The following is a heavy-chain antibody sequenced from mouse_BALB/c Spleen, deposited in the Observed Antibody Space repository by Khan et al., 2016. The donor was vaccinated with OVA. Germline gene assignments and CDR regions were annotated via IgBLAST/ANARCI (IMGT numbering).Heavy chain of an antibody. D-gene: IGHD2-14*01. CDR3: VAYYRYDFAY. CDR1: GFNIKDTY. Sequence: VQLKQSGAELVKPGASVKLSCTASGFNIKDTYMHWVKQRPEQGLEWIGRLDPANGNTKYDPKFQGKATITAETSSNTAYLQLSSLTSEDTSVYYCVAYYRYDFAYWGQGTLVTVSA. V-gene: IGHV14-3*02. J-gene: IGHJ3*01. CDR2: LDPANGNT.